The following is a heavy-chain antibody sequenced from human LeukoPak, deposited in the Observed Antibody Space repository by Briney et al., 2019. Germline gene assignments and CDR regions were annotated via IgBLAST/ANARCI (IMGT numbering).Heavy chain of an antibody. CDR3: ARSGGTAH. D-gene: IGHD3-16*01. Sequence: PSETLSLTCTVSGGSISSYYWSWIRQPPGKGLEWIGYIYYSGRTNYNPSLKSRVTISVDTSKNQFSLKLSSVTAADTAVYYCARSGGTAHWGQGTLVTVSS. V-gene: IGHV4-59*12. CDR1: GGSISSYY. J-gene: IGHJ4*02. CDR2: IYYSGRT.